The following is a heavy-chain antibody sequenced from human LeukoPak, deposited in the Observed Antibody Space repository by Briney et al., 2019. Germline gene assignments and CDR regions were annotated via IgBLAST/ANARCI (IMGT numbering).Heavy chain of an antibody. Sequence: SETLSLTCAVYGGSLSNYYWSWIRQPPGKGLEWVGEINHSGSTKFNPSLKNRVTILVAMSKSQFSLELSSVTAADTAVYYCARDDVWANAFDIWGQGTMVTVSS. D-gene: IGHD3-16*01. J-gene: IGHJ3*02. V-gene: IGHV4-34*01. CDR1: GGSLSNYY. CDR2: INHSGST. CDR3: ARDDVWANAFDI.